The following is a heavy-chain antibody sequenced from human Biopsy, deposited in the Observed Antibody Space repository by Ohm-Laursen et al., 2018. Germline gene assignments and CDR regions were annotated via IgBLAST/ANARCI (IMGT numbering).Heavy chain of an antibody. D-gene: IGHD6-19*01. CDR2: INPSGSTT. CDR3: ARNTGWYGDLYYFDY. CDR1: GYTFTNYA. J-gene: IGHJ4*02. Sequence: GASVKVSCKASGYTFTNYAINWVRQAPGQGLEWMGMINPSGSTTSYPQIFQGRVTMTRDTSKSTVYMELSSLRSADTAVYFCARNTGWYGDLYYFDYWGQGTLVTVSS. V-gene: IGHV1-46*01.